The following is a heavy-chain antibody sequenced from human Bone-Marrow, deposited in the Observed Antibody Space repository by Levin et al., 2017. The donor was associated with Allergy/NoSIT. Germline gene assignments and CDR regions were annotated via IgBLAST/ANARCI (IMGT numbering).Heavy chain of an antibody. V-gene: IGHV4-34*01. CDR2: ISHTGDT. Sequence: PSETLSLTCGVYPVSFNDYIWTWIRQPPGKGLEWIGEISHTGDTDYNPSLKSRVTISLDTSKDHSSLKLMSVTAADTAVYYCSRGPHRYMYGSGREHFYYHYMDVWGKGTTVAFSS. J-gene: IGHJ6*03. CDR3: SRGPHRYMYGSGREHFYYHYMDV. CDR1: PVSFNDYI. D-gene: IGHD5-18*01.